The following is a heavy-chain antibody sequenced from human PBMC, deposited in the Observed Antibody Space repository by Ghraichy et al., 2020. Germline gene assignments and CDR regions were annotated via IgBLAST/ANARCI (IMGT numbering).Heavy chain of an antibody. Sequence: GGSLRLSCAASGFTFSSYSMNWVRQAPGKGLEWVSSISSSSSNIYYADSVKGRFAISRDNAKNSLYLQMNSLRAEDTAVYYCARDLPCSGGSCYPNYYYYYGMDVWGQATTVTVSS. D-gene: IGHD2-15*01. V-gene: IGHV3-21*01. CDR1: GFTFSSYS. CDR3: ARDLPCSGGSCYPNYYYYYGMDV. J-gene: IGHJ6*02. CDR2: ISSSSSNI.